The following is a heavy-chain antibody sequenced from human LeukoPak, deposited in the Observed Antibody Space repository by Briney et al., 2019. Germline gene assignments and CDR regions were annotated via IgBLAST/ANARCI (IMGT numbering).Heavy chain of an antibody. D-gene: IGHD3-22*01. J-gene: IGHJ4*02. V-gene: IGHV1-2*02. Sequence: ASVKVSCKASGYTFTGYYMHWVRQAPGQGLEWMGWINPNSGGTNYAQKFQGRVTMTRDTSISTAYMELSRLRSDDTAVYYCAREGGGHSSGYYLDYWGQGTLVTVSS. CDR3: AREGGGHSSGYYLDY. CDR1: GYTFTGYY. CDR2: INPNSGGT.